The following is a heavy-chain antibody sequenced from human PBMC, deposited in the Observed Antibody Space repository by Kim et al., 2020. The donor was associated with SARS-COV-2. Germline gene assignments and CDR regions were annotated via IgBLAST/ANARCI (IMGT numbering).Heavy chain of an antibody. CDR2: IYYSGST. CDR3: ARHVDNWFYP. J-gene: IGHJ5*02. V-gene: IGHV4-39*01. Sequence: SETLSLTCTVSGGSISSSSYYWGWIRQPPGKGLEWIGSIYYSGSTYYNPSLKSRVTISVDTSKNQFSLKLSSVTAADTAVYYCARHVDNWFYPWGQGTLVTVSS. CDR1: GGSISSSSYY.